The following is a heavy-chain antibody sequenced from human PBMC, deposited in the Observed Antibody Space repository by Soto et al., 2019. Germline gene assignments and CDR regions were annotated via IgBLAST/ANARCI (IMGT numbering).Heavy chain of an antibody. CDR3: ARKGRYSSSWYFQH. CDR2: INHSGST. V-gene: IGHV4-34*01. Sequence: SETLSLTCAVYGGSFSGYYWSWIRQPPGKGLEWIGEINHSGSTNYNPSLKSRVTISVDTSKNQFSLKLSSVTAADTTVYYCARKGRYSSSWYFQHWGQGTLVTVSS. D-gene: IGHD6-13*01. CDR1: GGSFSGYY. J-gene: IGHJ1*01.